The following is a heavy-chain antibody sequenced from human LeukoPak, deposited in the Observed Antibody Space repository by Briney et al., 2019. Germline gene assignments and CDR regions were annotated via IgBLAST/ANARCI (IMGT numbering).Heavy chain of an antibody. J-gene: IGHJ4*02. Sequence: PSETLSLTCTVSGGSIRSSSSYWGWIRQPPGKGLEWIGWADYSVSTYYNASLKSRVTISVDTSNQFSLKLSSVTAADTAVYYCARPTGYCSGVKCYEDFDYWGQGTLVTVSA. CDR1: GGSIRSSSSY. D-gene: IGHD2-15*01. CDR3: ARPTGYCSGVKCYEDFDY. CDR2: ADYSVST. V-gene: IGHV4-39*01.